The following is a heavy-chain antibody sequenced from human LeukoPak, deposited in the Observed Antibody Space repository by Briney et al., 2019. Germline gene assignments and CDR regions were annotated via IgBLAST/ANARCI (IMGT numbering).Heavy chain of an antibody. J-gene: IGHJ4*02. Sequence: SETLSLTCTDSGGSISSHYWSWVRQPPGKGLEWIGYIYDSGSTNYNPSLKSRVTISVDTSKNQSSLKLSSVTAADTAVYYCARLVAYCSSTSCSDYWGQGTLVTVSS. D-gene: IGHD2-2*01. CDR1: GGSISSHY. CDR3: ARLVAYCSSTSCSDY. CDR2: IYDSGST. V-gene: IGHV4-59*11.